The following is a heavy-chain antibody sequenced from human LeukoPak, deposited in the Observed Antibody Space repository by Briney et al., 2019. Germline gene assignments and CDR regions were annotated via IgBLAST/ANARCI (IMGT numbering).Heavy chain of an antibody. J-gene: IGHJ5*02. CDR2: ISGSGGST. D-gene: IGHD2-2*01. CDR1: GFTFSSYA. V-gene: IGHV3-23*01. Sequence: GGSLRLSWAASGFTFSSYAMSWVRQAPGKGLEWVSAISGSGGSTYYADSVKGRFTISRDNSKNTLYLQMNSLRAEDTAVYYCAARYQLLRRAGFDPWGQGTLVTVSS. CDR3: AARYQLLRRAGFDP.